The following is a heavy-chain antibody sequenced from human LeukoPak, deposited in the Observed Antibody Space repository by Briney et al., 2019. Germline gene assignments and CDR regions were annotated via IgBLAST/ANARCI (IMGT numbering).Heavy chain of an antibody. Sequence: QTGTSLRLSCAASGFPFGDYSMHWVRQAPGKGLEWVTLISYEEKKYYADSVRGRFTISRDNSRRTLSLQMNSLRPDDTAVYYCARQTPYSGSSVDFWAQGTLVTVSS. J-gene: IGHJ4*02. V-gene: IGHV3-30*01. CDR1: GFPFGDYS. D-gene: IGHD6-6*01. CDR2: ISYEEKK. CDR3: ARQTPYSGSSVDF.